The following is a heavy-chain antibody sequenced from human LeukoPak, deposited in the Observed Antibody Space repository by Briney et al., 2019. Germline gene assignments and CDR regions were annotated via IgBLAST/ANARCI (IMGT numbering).Heavy chain of an antibody. CDR3: ARGSKGTYDY. V-gene: IGHV3-23*01. J-gene: IGHJ4*02. CDR1: GFTFSNSV. CDR2: ILGTGDYT. Sequence: GGSLRLSCVASGFTFSNSVMTWVRQAPGKGLEWVSSILGTGDYTYFANSVKGRFTISRDNSKNTLYLQMNSLRAGDTAIYYCARGSKGTYDYWGQGTLVTDSS.